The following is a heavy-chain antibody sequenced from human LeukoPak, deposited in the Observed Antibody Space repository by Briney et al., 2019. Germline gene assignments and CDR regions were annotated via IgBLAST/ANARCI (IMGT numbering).Heavy chain of an antibody. J-gene: IGHJ4*02. CDR2: IYYSGST. D-gene: IGHD6-19*01. CDR3: ARLVAVAGVFDY. V-gene: IGHV4-39*02. CDR1: GGSISSSNYY. Sequence: EPSETLSLTCTVSGGSISSSNYYWGWIRQPPGKGLEWIGNIYYSGSTYYNPSLKSRVTISVDTSKNHFSLKLSSVTAADTAVYYCARLVAVAGVFDYWGQGTLVTVSS.